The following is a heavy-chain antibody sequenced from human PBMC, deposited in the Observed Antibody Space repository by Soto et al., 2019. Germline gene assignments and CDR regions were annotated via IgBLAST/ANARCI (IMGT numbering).Heavy chain of an antibody. D-gene: IGHD4-17*01. CDR3: ARAMTTVTTSGDAFDI. CDR1: GGSVSSGDYY. V-gene: IGHV4-30-4*01. CDR2: IYYSGST. Sequence: QVQLQESGPGLVKPSQTLSLTCTVSGGSVSSGDYYWSWIRQPPGKGLEWIGYIYYSGSTYYNPSLKSRVTISVDRSNNQFSLKLSSVTAADTAVYYCARAMTTVTTSGDAFDIWGQGTMVTVSS. J-gene: IGHJ3*02.